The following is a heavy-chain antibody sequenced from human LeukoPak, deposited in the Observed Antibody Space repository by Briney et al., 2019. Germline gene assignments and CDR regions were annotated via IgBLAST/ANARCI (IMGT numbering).Heavy chain of an antibody. CDR1: GDSISSARNY. CDR3: ARSSIFQSPGNWFDP. Sequence: TSETLCLICTVSGDSISSARNYWGWIGQSPGKGLEWLASIYSGGSTQFDPSLSSRLSISVDTSKNQFSLKLSSVTAADTAVYYCARSSIFQSPGNWFDPWGQGTLVTVS. CDR2: IYSGGST. D-gene: IGHD2-21*01. J-gene: IGHJ5*02. V-gene: IGHV4-39*01.